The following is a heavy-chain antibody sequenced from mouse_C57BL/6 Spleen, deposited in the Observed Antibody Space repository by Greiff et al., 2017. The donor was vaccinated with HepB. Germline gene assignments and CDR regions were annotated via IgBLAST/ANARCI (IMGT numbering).Heavy chain of an antibody. CDR3: ARSWRSKEGYYYAMDY. V-gene: IGHV1-4*01. CDR1: GYTFTSYT. Sequence: VKLMESGAELARPGASVKMSCKASGYTFTSYTMHWVKQRPGQGLEWIGYINPSSGYTKYNQKFKDKATLTADKSSITAYMQLSSLTSEDSAVYYCARSWRSKEGYYYAMDYWGQGTSVTVSS. CDR2: INPSSGYT. D-gene: IGHD2-5*01. J-gene: IGHJ4*01.